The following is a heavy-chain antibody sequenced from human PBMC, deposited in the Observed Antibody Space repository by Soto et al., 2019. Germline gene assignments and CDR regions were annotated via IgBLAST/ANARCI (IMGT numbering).Heavy chain of an antibody. V-gene: IGHV1-18*01. J-gene: IGHJ4*02. Sequence: QAQLVQSGAEVKEPGASVKVSCKASGYSFTTSGLTWVRQAPGQGLEWMGWISTYNVNTNYAQKHQDRVPLTTDTSTSTAYMELRSLRSADTAVDYCARRLYGDYDYWGQGTLVTVSS. CDR3: ARRLYGDYDY. D-gene: IGHD4-17*01. CDR1: GYSFTTSG. CDR2: ISTYNVNT.